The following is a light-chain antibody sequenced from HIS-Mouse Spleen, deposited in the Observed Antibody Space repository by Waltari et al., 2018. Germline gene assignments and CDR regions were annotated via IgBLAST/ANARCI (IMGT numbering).Light chain of an antibody. CDR1: ALPKKS. CDR2: RDS. CDR3: QVWDSSTVV. Sequence: SYELTQPPSVSVSPGQTARITCSGDALPKKSAYWYQQKSGQAPVLVIYRDSNRPSGIPERFSGSNSGNTATLTISRAQAGDEADYYCQVWDSSTVVFGGGTKLTVL. V-gene: IGLV3-9*01. J-gene: IGLJ2*01.